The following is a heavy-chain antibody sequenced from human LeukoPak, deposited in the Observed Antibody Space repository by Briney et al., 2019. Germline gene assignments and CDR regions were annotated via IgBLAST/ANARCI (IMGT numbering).Heavy chain of an antibody. CDR3: ARLAYDLSSGYYTGGYYYMDV. Sequence: SETLSLTCSVSGHSITSSPYYWGWIRQPPGKGLEWIGSISSSWWANYNPSRKSRVYLFVDMYKNQLSLKLTSVTAADTAVFYCARLAYDLSSGYYTGGYYYMDVWGKGTTVIVSS. D-gene: IGHD3-3*01. J-gene: IGHJ6*03. CDR2: ISSSWWA. V-gene: IGHV4-39*01. CDR1: GHSITSSPYY.